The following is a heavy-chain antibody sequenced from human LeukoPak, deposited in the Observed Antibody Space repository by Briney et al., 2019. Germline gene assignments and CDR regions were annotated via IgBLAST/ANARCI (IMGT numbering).Heavy chain of an antibody. Sequence: SETLSLTCTVSGGSISSGDYYWSWIRQPPGKGLEWIGYIYYSGSTYYNLSLKSRVTIPVDTSKNQFSLKLSSVTAADTAVYYCARGPYDSSGYYTSLFDYWGQGTLVTVSS. V-gene: IGHV4-30-4*01. J-gene: IGHJ4*02. CDR1: GGSISSGDYY. D-gene: IGHD3-22*01. CDR3: ARGPYDSSGYYTSLFDY. CDR2: IYYSGST.